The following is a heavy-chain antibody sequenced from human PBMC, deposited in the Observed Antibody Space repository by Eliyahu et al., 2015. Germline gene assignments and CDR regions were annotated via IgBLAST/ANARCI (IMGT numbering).Heavy chain of an antibody. CDR1: GXPFSDYY. D-gene: IGHD2-2*01. Sequence: QVQLVESGGGLVTPGGSLRLSCAASGXPFSDYYMSWIRQAPGKGLEWVSYISSSSSYTNYADSVKGRFTISRDNAKNSLYLQMNSLRAEDTAVYYCARMPIAAKYFDLWGRGTLVTVSS. J-gene: IGHJ2*01. CDR2: ISSSSSYT. V-gene: IGHV3-11*06. CDR3: ARMPIAAKYFDL.